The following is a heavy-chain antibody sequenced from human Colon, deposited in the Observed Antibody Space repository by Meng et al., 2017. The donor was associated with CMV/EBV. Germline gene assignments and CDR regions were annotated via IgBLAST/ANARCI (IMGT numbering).Heavy chain of an antibody. Sequence: GESLKISCAASGFTFSSYAMSWVRQAPRKGLEWVSAISGTGGSTYYADSVKGRFTISRDNSKNTLYLQMNSLRAEDTAVYYCAKVLVGPYYFDYWGQGTLVTVSS. D-gene: IGHD1-26*01. J-gene: IGHJ4*02. CDR1: GFTFSSYA. V-gene: IGHV3-23*01. CDR3: AKVLVGPYYFDY. CDR2: ISGTGGST.